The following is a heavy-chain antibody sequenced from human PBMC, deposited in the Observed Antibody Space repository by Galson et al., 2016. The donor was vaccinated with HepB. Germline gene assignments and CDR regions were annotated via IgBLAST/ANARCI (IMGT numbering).Heavy chain of an antibody. J-gene: IGHJ3*02. CDR3: ARAPAALAVAGRLKFDAFDI. CDR2: TYYRSKWYS. Sequence: CAISGDSVSSNSAGWNWIRQSPSRGLEWLGRTYYRSKWYSDYAVSVKSRITINPDTSKNKFSLQLSSVSPEETAVYYCARAPAALAVAGRLKFDAFDIWGQGTMVTVSS. CDR1: GDSVSSNSAG. V-gene: IGHV6-1*01. D-gene: IGHD6-19*01.